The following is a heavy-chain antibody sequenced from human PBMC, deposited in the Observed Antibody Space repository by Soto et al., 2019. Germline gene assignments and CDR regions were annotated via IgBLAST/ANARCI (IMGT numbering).Heavy chain of an antibody. Sequence: EVQLLESGGGLVQPGGSLRLSCAASGFTFTSYAMAWVRQAPGKGLEWVSVISDSGVNTYYTDSVKGRFTISRDNSKNTVYLQMNSLSAEDTAVYYCAKGSTVYHGARYVDYWGQGTLVTVSS. CDR2: ISDSGVNT. CDR1: GFTFTSYA. J-gene: IGHJ4*02. V-gene: IGHV3-23*01. D-gene: IGHD2-8*01. CDR3: AKGSTVYHGARYVDY.